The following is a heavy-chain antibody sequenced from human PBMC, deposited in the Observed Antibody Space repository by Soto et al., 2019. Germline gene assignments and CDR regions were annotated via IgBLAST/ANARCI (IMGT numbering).Heavy chain of an antibody. V-gene: IGHV3-64D*06. CDR3: VKRGGSYGMDV. CDR2: ISSNGGST. CDR1: GFTFSSYA. D-gene: IGHD5-12*01. Sequence: GGSLRRSWSASGFTFSSYAMHWVRQAPGKGLEYVSAISSNGGSTYYADSVKGRFTISRDNSKNTLYLQMSSLRAEDTAVYYCVKRGGSYGMDVWGQGTTVTVSS. J-gene: IGHJ6*02.